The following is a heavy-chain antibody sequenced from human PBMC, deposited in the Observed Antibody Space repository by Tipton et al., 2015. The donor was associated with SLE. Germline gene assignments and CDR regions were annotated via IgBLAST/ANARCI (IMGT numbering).Heavy chain of an antibody. CDR3: AGQRLRLLSPLDA. J-gene: IGHJ6*02. CDR1: GGSITSNGVH. CDR2: IYYDETA. Sequence: TLSLTCSVAGGSITSNGVHWAWIRQPPGKGLEWIGSIYYDETAYYNPSLRRRLTLSVDTSKDQFSLKLNSVTAADTAGYYCAGQRLRLLSPLDAWGQGTTVTVS. V-gene: IGHV4-39*07. D-gene: IGHD3-10*01.